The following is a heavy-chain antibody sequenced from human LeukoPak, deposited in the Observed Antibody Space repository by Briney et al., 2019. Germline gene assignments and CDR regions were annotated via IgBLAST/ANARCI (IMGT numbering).Heavy chain of an antibody. V-gene: IGHV3-23*01. J-gene: IGHJ4*02. CDR3: AGSTLSIAAAGTGLDH. CDR1: GFTFSSYA. CDR2: ISGSGGST. D-gene: IGHD6-13*01. Sequence: GGSLRLSCAASGFTFSSYAMSWVRQAPGKGLEWVSAISGSGGSTYYADSVKGRFTISRDNSKNTLYLQMNSLRAEDTAVYYCAGSTLSIAAAGTGLDHWGQGTLVTVSS.